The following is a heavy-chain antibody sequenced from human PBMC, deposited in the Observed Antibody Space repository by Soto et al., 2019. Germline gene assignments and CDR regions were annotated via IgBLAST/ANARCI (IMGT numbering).Heavy chain of an antibody. J-gene: IGHJ3*02. V-gene: IGHV1-24*01. D-gene: IGHD3-9*01. CDR1: GYTLTELS. CDR2: FDPEDGET. CDR3: ATDSPVLRYFDWLPRPIAFDI. Sequence: GASVKVSCKVSGYTLTELSMHWVRQAPGKGLEWMGGFDPEDGETIYAQKFQGRVTMTEDTSTDTAYMELSSLRSEDTAVYYCATDSPVLRYFDWLPRPIAFDISGQATMVTVSS.